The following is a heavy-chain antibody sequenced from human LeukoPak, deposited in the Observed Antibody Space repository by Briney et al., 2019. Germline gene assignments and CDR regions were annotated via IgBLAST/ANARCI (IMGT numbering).Heavy chain of an antibody. J-gene: IGHJ4*02. D-gene: IGHD3-22*01. CDR2: VNPNSGNT. Sequence: GASVKVSCKTSGYTFTSYDLNWVRQATGQGLEWMGWVNPNSGNTGYAQKFQGRVTMTEDTSTDTAYMELSSLRSEDTAVYYCATIKVYYYDSSGYYFDYWGQGTLVTVSS. CDR1: GYTFTSYD. CDR3: ATIKVYYYDSSGYYFDY. V-gene: IGHV1-8*01.